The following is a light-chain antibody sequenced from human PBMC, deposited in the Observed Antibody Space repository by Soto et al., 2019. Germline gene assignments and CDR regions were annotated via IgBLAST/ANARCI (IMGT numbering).Light chain of an antibody. J-gene: IGLJ2*01. Sequence: QSVLTQPASVSGSPGQSITISCTGTSSDDGGYNYVSWYQQHPGKAPKLMIYDVSNRPSGVSNRFSVSKSGNTASLTISGLQAEDEADYYCSSYTSSSTLVVFGGGTKLTVL. CDR1: SSDDGGYNY. V-gene: IGLV2-14*01. CDR2: DVS. CDR3: SSYTSSSTLVV.